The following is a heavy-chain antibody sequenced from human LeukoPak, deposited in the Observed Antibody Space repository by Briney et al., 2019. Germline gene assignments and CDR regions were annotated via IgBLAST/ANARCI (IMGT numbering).Heavy chain of an antibody. V-gene: IGHV3-13*01. CDR1: GFTFSSYD. CDR2: IGTAGDT. CDR3: AIGRGDFVFDY. Sequence: GGSLRLSCAASGFTFSSYDMHWVRQATGKGLEWVSAIGTAGDTYYPGSVKGRFTISRENAKNSLYLQMNSLRAGDTAVYYCAIGRGDFVFDYWGQGTLVTVSS. J-gene: IGHJ4*02. D-gene: IGHD3-16*01.